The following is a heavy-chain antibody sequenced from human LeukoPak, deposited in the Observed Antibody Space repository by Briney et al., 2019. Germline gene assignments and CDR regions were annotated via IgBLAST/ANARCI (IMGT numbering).Heavy chain of an antibody. J-gene: IGHJ4*02. Sequence: ASVKVSCKASGYTFTSHGITWVRQAPGQGLEWMGWISTYNGNTNNAQKLQGRVTMTTDTSTSTAYMELRSLRSDDTAVYYCARVYNYYDTSGYYLGNYFDYWGRGTLVTVSS. D-gene: IGHD3-22*01. CDR3: ARVYNYYDTSGYYLGNYFDY. V-gene: IGHV1-18*01. CDR1: GYTFTSHG. CDR2: ISTYNGNT.